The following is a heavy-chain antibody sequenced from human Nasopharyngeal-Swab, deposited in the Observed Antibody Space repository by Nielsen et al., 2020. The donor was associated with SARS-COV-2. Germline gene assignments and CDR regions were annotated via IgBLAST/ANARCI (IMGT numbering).Heavy chain of an antibody. CDR2: IYPGNSDT. Sequence: GESLKISCTGFGYSFANYWIGWVRQMPGKGLEWMGSIYPGNSDTRYSPTFHGRVTLSADKSINTAYLQWTSLRASDTAVYYCARRAARDGYNYEVDPWGQGTLVTVS. CDR3: ARRAARDGYNYEVDP. CDR1: GYSFANYW. D-gene: IGHD5-24*01. V-gene: IGHV5-51*01. J-gene: IGHJ5*02.